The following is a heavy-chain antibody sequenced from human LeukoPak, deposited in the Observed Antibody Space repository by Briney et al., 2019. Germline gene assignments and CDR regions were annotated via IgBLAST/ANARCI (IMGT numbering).Heavy chain of an antibody. Sequence: GGSLRLSCAASGFTFSSYWMHWVRQAPGKGLAWVSRINSDGSSTSYADSVKGRFTISRDNAKNTLYLQMNSLRAEDTAVYYCARDLSGGTSWFDPWGQGTLVTVSS. V-gene: IGHV3-74*01. CDR3: ARDLSGGTSWFDP. CDR1: GFTFSSYW. CDR2: INSDGSST. D-gene: IGHD1-1*01. J-gene: IGHJ5*02.